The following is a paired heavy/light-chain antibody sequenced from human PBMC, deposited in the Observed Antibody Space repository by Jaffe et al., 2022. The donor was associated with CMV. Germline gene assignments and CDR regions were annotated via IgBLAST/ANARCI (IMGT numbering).Heavy chain of an antibody. CDR1: GFTFSIYS. V-gene: IGHV3-48*02. CDR3: ARDHHYSFDY. CDR2: IGSSNNI. D-gene: IGHD2-15*01. J-gene: IGHJ4*02. Sequence: EVQLVESGGGLVQPGGSLRLSCAASGFTFSIYSMNWVRQAPGKGLEWVSYIGSSNNIYYADSVKGRFTISRDNAKSSLYLQMNSLRDEDAAVYYCARDHHYSFDYWGQGTLVTVSS.
Light chain of an antibody. V-gene: IGLV2-23*02. Sequence: QSALTQPASVSGSPGQSITISCTGTSSDVGSYDLVSWYQQHPGKAPKLIIYEVSKWPSGVSNRFSGSKSGNTASLQISGLQAEDEADYYCCSYAGSTTWVFGGGTKLTVL. CDR3: CSYAGSTTWV. J-gene: IGLJ3*02. CDR2: EVS. CDR1: SSDVGSYDL.